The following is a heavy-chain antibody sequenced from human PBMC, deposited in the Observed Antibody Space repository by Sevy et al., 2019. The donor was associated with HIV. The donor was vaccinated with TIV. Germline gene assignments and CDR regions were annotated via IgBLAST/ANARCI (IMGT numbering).Heavy chain of an antibody. CDR3: ARRNDFDI. J-gene: IGHJ3*02. Sequence: SETLSLTCTVSGGSINSDHWNWIRQPPGKGLEWIGYVYYTGGTNYNPSLKNQVTISVDRTKNQFSLKLTSVTAADTAVYYCARRNDFDIWGQATMVTVSS. CDR1: GGSINSDH. V-gene: IGHV4-59*08. CDR2: VYYTGGT.